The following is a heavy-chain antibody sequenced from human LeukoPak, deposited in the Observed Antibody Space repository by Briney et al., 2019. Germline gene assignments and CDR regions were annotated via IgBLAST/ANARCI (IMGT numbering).Heavy chain of an antibody. CDR1: GFTFSSYA. V-gene: IGHV3-23*01. D-gene: IGHD5-18*01. CDR2: ISGSGGST. Sequence: PGGSLRLSCAAPGFTFSSYAMSWVRQAPGKGLEWVSAISGSGGSTYYADSVKGRLTISRDNSKNTLYLQMNSLRAEDTAVYYCAKGLGYSYGLEYWGQGTLVTVSS. CDR3: AKGLGYSYGLEY. J-gene: IGHJ4*02.